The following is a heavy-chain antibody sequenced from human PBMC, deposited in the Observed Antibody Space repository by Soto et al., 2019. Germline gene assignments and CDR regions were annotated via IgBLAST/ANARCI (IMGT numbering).Heavy chain of an antibody. J-gene: IGHJ6*03. CDR2: IKSKTDGGTT. Sequence: GGSLRLSCAASGFTFSNAWMSWVRQAPGKGLEWVGRIKSKTDGGTTDYAAPVKGRFTISRDDSKNTMYLQMNSLKTEETAVNNCTTPPPYGSGSIYYYYYMDVWGKGTTVTVSS. CDR1: GFTFSNAW. D-gene: IGHD3-10*01. V-gene: IGHV3-15*01. CDR3: TTPPPYGSGSIYYYYYMDV.